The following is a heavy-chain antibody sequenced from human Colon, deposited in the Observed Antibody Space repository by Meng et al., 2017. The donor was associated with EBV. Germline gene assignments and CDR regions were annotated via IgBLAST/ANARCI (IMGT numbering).Heavy chain of an antibody. D-gene: IGHD3-10*01. Sequence: LQLREPGPGLVKPSETLSLTCTVSGGSISSNGYYWDWVRQPPGKGLEWIGAIYHSGSTSYNPSLQSRVTMFVDTSKNQFSLMLTSVTATDTAVYYCARRRGGSGRDCWGQGTLVTVSS. J-gene: IGHJ4*02. CDR2: IYHSGST. CDR1: GGSISSNGYY. V-gene: IGHV4-39*01. CDR3: ARRRGGSGRDC.